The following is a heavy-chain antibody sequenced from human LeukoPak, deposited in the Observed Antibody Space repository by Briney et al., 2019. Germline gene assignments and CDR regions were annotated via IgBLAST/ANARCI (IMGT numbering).Heavy chain of an antibody. CDR1: GGSISSGSSY. CDR2: IYTSGST. V-gene: IGHV4-61*02. D-gene: IGHD2-15*01. CDR3: AREIVSYDYYYYMDV. J-gene: IGHJ6*03. Sequence: SETLSLTCTVAGGSISSGSSYACWIRQPPGTGLEWIGRIYTSGSTNYNPSLKSRVTISVDTSKNQFSLKLSSVTAADTAVYYCAREIVSYDYYYYMDVWGKGTTVTISS.